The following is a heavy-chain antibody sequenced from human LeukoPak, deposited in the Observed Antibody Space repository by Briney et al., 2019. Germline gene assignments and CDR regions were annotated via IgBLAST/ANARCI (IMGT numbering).Heavy chain of an antibody. V-gene: IGHV1-8*03. CDR1: GYTFISYN. CDR3: ARGIPLGYCTYGVCYPPYYFDF. D-gene: IGHD2-8*01. Sequence: ASVKVSCKASGYTFISYNINWVRQATGQGLEWMGWLNPRSGNAVYLQKFQGRLTIIRDTSTDTVYMDLSSLTAEDTAVYYCARGIPLGYCTYGVCYPPYYFDFWGQGTLVTASS. J-gene: IGHJ4*02. CDR2: LNPRSGNA.